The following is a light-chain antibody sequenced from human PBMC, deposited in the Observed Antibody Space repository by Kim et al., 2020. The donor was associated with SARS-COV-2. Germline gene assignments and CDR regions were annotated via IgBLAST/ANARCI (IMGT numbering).Light chain of an antibody. Sequence: VTISGTGSSSNIGAGYDVPWYQQLPGTALKLLISGNSKRPSGVPDRFSGSKSGTSASLAITGLQAEDEADYYCQSYDSSLSAHVVFGGGTQLTVL. J-gene: IGLJ2*01. CDR3: QSYDSSLSAHVV. CDR2: GNS. V-gene: IGLV1-40*01. CDR1: SSNIGAGYD.